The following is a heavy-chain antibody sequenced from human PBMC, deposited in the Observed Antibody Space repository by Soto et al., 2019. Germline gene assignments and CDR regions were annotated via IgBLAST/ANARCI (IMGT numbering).Heavy chain of an antibody. CDR2: IFWNGDK. D-gene: IGHD4-17*01. Sequence: PTQPLTLTCTFSGFSLNTAGAGVGWIRQPPGKALEWLAVIFWNGDKRYCPSLKNKLTITKDTSKNQVVLTMTNMDPVDTATYYCAHRGYGDYPRDNWFDPWGQGTLVTVSS. CDR3: AHRGYGDYPRDNWFDP. J-gene: IGHJ5*02. CDR1: GFSLNTAGAG. V-gene: IGHV2-5*01.